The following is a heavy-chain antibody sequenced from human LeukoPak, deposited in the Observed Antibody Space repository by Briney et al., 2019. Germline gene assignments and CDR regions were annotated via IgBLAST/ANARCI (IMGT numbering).Heavy chain of an antibody. D-gene: IGHD3-22*01. J-gene: IGHJ4*02. CDR3: ARDTYYYDSSGPDFDY. Sequence: SVKVSCKASGCTFSSYAISWVRQAPGQGLEWMGGIIPIFGTANYAQKFQGRVTITADESTSTAYMELSSLRSEDTAVYYCARDTYYYDSSGPDFDYWGQGTLVTVSS. V-gene: IGHV1-69*13. CDR1: GCTFSSYA. CDR2: IIPIFGTA.